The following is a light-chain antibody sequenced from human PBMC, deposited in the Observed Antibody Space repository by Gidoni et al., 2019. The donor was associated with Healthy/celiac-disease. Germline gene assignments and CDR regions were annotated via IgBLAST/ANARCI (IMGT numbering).Light chain of an antibody. J-gene: IGKJ4*01. CDR1: QSLLHGNGYNY. CDR2: LGS. V-gene: IGKV2-28*01. Sequence: DIVMTQSPLSLPVTPGEPASISCRSSQSLLHGNGYNYLDWYLQKPGQSPQLLIYLGSTRASGVPDRFSGSGSGTDFTLKISRVEAEDVGVYYCMQALQTPLTFGGGTKVEIK. CDR3: MQALQTPLT.